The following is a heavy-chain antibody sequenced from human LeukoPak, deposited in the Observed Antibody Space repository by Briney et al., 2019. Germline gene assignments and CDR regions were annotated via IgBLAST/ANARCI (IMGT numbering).Heavy chain of an antibody. CDR1: GGSISSYY. J-gene: IGHJ4*02. D-gene: IGHD6-19*01. CDR2: ISSSGST. CDR3: ARGTLYSGWSYYLDY. V-gene: IGHV4-4*07. Sequence: SETLSLTCTVSGGSISSYYWSWIRQPAGKGLEWIGRISSSGSTNYNPSLKSRVTISVDTSKNQFSLKLISVTAADTAAYYCARGTLYSGWSYYLDYWGQGTLVTVSS.